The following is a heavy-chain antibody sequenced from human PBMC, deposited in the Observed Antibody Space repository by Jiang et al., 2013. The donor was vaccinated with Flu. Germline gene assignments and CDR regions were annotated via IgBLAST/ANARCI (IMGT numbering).Heavy chain of an antibody. J-gene: IGHJ4*02. CDR1: GGSISGSSYY. CDR2: INHSGST. CDR3: ARAAPRITIFGVVNPKYYFDY. Sequence: KPSETLSLTCTVSGGSISGSSYYWGWIRQPPGKGLEWIGEINHSGSTNYNPSLKSRVTISVDTSKNQFSLKLSSVTAADTAVYYCARAAPRITIFGVVNPKYYFDYWGQGTLVTVSS. D-gene: IGHD3-3*01. V-gene: IGHV4-39*07.